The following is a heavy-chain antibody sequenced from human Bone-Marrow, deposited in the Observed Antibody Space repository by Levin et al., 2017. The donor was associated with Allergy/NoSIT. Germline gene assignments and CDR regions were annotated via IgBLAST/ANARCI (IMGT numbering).Heavy chain of an antibody. Sequence: LSLTCAASGFIFSNFWMSWVRQDSRKGLEWVANIKFDGSEKYYVDSVTGRFTISRDNAKNSLFLQMDSLRAEDTAVYYCARVVEEVVATVTSEYFDSWGQGTLVTVSS. CDR1: GFIFSNFW. CDR3: ARVVEEVVATVTSEYFDS. V-gene: IGHV3-7*01. CDR2: IKFDGSEK. J-gene: IGHJ4*02. D-gene: IGHD2-15*01.